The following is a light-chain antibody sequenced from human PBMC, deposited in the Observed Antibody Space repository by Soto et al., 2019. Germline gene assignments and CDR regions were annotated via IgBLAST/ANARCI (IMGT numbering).Light chain of an antibody. J-gene: IGKJ4*01. CDR3: QQSYSTPPT. CDR1: QSISSY. Sequence: DMQMTESPSSLSASVGDRVTITCRASQSISSYLNWYQQNPGKAPKLLIYAASSLQSGVPSRFSGSGSGTDFTLTISSLQPEDFAPYYCQQSYSTPPTFGGGTKVEIK. V-gene: IGKV1-39*01. CDR2: AAS.